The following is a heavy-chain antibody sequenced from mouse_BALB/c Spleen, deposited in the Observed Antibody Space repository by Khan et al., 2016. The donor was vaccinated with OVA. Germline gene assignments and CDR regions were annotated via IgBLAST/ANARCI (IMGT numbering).Heavy chain of an antibody. CDR1: GYSITSGYG. CDR2: ISYSGST. Sequence: EVQLQESGPGLVKPSQSLSLTCTVTGYSITSGYGWNWIRQLPGNKLEWMGYISYSGSTNYNPSLKSRITLTRDTSKNQFFMQLNSVTTEDTATYYCARTARITYWGQGTTLTVSA. CDR3: ARTARITY. D-gene: IGHD1-2*01. J-gene: IGHJ2*01. V-gene: IGHV3-2*02.